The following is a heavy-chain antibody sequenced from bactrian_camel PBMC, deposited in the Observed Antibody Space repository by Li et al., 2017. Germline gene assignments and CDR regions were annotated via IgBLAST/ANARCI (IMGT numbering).Heavy chain of an antibody. CDR2: IGYDGRP. Sequence: VQLVESGGGSVKGGGSLRLACTAVGFSVDNVDMGWYRQVLGTECEMVSAIGYDGRPWYSDSVKGRFTIPKDNGKVYLQMNSLEPEDTAMYYCAADTIYSDCHDDIRANDYDSWGQGTQVTVS. CDR1: GFSVDNVD. V-gene: IGHV3S56*01. D-gene: IGHD4*01. J-gene: IGHJ4*01. CDR3: AADTIYSDCHDDIRANDYDS.